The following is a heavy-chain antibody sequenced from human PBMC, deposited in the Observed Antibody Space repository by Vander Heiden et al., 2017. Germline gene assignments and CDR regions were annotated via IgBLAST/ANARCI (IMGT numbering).Heavy chain of an antibody. D-gene: IGHD3-10*01. J-gene: IGHJ4*02. Sequence: HVQLVQPVAEVKKPGASVKVSCQASGYTFTSYDIKWVRPATGQGLEWMGWMNPNSGNTGYAQKFQGRVTMTRNTSISTAYMELSSLRSEDTAVYYCARSIWFGELLVDYWGQGTLVTVSS. V-gene: IGHV1-8*02. CDR3: ARSIWFGELLVDY. CDR1: GYTFTSYD. CDR2: MNPNSGNT.